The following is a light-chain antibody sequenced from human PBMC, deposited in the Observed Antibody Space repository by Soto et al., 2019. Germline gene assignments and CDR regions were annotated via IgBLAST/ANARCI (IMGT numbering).Light chain of an antibody. J-gene: IGKJ5*01. CDR1: QSVSSSY. CDR3: QQYDTSFLIT. CDR2: DAS. Sequence: EIVLTQSPDTLSWSPGERATLSCRASQSVSSSYLAWYQHKPGQAPRLLIYDASSRATGIPDRFSGSGSGTDFTLTISRLEPEDFAVYYCQQYDTSFLITFGQGTRLEIK. V-gene: IGKV3-20*01.